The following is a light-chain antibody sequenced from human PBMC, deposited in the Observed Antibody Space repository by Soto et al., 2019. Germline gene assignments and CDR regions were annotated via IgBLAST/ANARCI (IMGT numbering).Light chain of an antibody. V-gene: IGKV1-5*03. Sequence: IQMTQSPSTLSASVGDRVTITCRASQSISVWLAWYQQKAGKAPNLLIYKASRLESGVPSRFSGSGSETEFTLTISGLQPGDSATYYCQQYNSYSPTFGQGVRLAIK. CDR3: QQYNSYSPT. J-gene: IGKJ5*01. CDR1: QSISVW. CDR2: KAS.